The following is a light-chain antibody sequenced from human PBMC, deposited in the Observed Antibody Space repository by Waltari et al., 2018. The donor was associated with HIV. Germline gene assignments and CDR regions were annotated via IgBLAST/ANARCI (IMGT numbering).Light chain of an antibody. CDR2: EVT. J-gene: IGLJ1*01. Sequence: QSALPQPASVSASPGPSITITSTGTSTAAGHFNLLYRYQQYPGKAPKLLIYEVTKRPSGASNRFSASKSGNTASLTISGLRAEDEADYYCYSYSDTSSSYVFGTGTKVTVL. CDR3: YSYSDTSSSYV. V-gene: IGLV2-23*02. CDR1: STAAGHFNL.